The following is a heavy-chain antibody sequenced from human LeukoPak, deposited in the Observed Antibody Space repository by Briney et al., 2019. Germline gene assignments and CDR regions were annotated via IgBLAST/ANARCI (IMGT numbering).Heavy chain of an antibody. Sequence: GGSLRLSCAASGFTFTSYAMSWVRQAPGKGLEWVSSISSSGSSTYYADSVKGRFTISRDFSKNTLYLQMNSLSADDTAVYYCARLSGSGSYSPFDYWCQGTPVTVSS. D-gene: IGHD3-10*01. CDR2: ISSSGSST. J-gene: IGHJ4*02. CDR3: ARLSGSGSYSPFDY. V-gene: IGHV3-23*01. CDR1: GFTFTSYA.